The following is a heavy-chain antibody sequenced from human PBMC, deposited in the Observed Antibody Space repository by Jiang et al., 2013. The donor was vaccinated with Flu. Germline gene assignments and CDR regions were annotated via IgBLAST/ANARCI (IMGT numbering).Heavy chain of an antibody. CDR3: ARSAFNYYDSSGNYYYGMDV. J-gene: IGHJ6*02. V-gene: IGHV2-70*01. Sequence: KPTQTLTLTCTFSGFSLSTSGMCVSWIRQPPGKALEWLALIDWDDDKYYSTSLKTRLTISKDTSKNQVVLTMTNMDPVDTATYYCARSAFNYYDSSGNYYYGMDVWGQGTTVTVSS. CDR1: GFSLSTSGMC. CDR2: IDWDDDK. D-gene: IGHD3-22*01.